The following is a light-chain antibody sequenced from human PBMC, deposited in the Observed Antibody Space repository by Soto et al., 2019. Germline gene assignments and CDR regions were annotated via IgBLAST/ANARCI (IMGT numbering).Light chain of an antibody. CDR3: CSYAGSYTYV. CDR1: TSDVGGYNY. J-gene: IGLJ1*01. Sequence: QSALTQPRSVSGSPGQSVTISCTGTTSDVGGYNYVSWYQHHPGKAPKLMIYDVNKRPSGVPDRLSGSKSGNTASLTISGLQAEDESDYYCCSYAGSYTYVFGTGTKVTVL. V-gene: IGLV2-11*01. CDR2: DVN.